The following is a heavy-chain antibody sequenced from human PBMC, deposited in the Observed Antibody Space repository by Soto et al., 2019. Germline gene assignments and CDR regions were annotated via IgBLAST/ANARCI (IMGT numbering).Heavy chain of an antibody. CDR2: VSGNGAVT. Sequence: GGSLRLSCAASGFTFGNYAMNWVRQAPGKGLEWVSTVSGNGAVTYYADSVKGRFTISRDNSRSTLYLQMNSLRAEDTAIYFCAKVPASLKTFDYWGQGTLVTVSS. CDR3: AKVPASLKTFDY. V-gene: IGHV3-23*01. D-gene: IGHD2-2*01. CDR1: GFTFGNYA. J-gene: IGHJ4*02.